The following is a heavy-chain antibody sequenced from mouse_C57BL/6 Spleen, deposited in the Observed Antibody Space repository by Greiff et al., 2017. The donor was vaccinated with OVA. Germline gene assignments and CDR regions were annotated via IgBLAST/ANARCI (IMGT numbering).Heavy chain of an antibody. V-gene: IGHV1-80*01. J-gene: IGHJ2*01. D-gene: IGHD3-3*01. CDR2: IYPGDGDT. Sequence: VQLQQSGAELVKPGASVKISCKASGYAFSSYWMNWVKQRPGKGLEWIGQIYPGDGDTNYNGKFKGKATLTADTSSSTAYMQLSSLTSEDSAVYFCARGGREGYYFDYWGQGTTLTVSS. CDR3: ARGGREGYYFDY. CDR1: GYAFSSYW.